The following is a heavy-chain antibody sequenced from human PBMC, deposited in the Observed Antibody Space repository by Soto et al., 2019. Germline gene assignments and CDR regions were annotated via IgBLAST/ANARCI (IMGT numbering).Heavy chain of an antibody. J-gene: IGHJ4*02. CDR3: ARDPDDHFDY. CDR1: GFTFSSYS. CDR2: ISSGSSYI. Sequence: GGSLRLSCAASGFTFSSYSMNWVRQAPGKGLEWVSSISSGSSYIYYADSVKGRFTISRDNAKNSLYLQMNSLRAEDTAVYYCARDPDDHFDYWGQGTLVTVSS. V-gene: IGHV3-21*01.